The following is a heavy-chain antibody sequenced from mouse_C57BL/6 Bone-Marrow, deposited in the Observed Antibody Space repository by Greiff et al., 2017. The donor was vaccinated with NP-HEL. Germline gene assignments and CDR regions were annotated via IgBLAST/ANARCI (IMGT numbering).Heavy chain of an antibody. Sequence: EVQLQESGGGLVKPGGSLKLSCAASGFTFSSYAMSWVRQTPEKRLEWVATISDGGSYTYYPDNVKGRFTISRDNAKNNLYLQMSHLKSEDTAMYYCARVGSSSLYAMDYWGQGTSVTVSS. D-gene: IGHD1-1*01. CDR1: GFTFSSYA. CDR2: ISDGGSYT. CDR3: ARVGSSSLYAMDY. J-gene: IGHJ4*01. V-gene: IGHV5-4*01.